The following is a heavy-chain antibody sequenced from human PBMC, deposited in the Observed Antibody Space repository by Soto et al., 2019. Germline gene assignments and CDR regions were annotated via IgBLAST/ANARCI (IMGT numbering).Heavy chain of an antibody. D-gene: IGHD5-12*01. CDR1: GFGFSSYW. Sequence: GGSLRLSCAASGFGFSSYWMHWVRQAPGKGLVWVSRTNNDGSATTYADSVRGRFTGFRGNAQNTMFLQMTSLGVEDTAVYYCAREMATISLVAFDIWGEGTMVTVSS. CDR2: TNNDGSAT. V-gene: IGHV3-74*01. J-gene: IGHJ3*02. CDR3: AREMATISLVAFDI.